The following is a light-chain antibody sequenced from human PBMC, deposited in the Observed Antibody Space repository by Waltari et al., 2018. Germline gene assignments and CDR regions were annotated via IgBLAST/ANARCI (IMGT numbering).Light chain of an antibody. J-gene: IGKJ1*01. V-gene: IGKV1-5*03. CDR1: QSISNW. CDR2: EGS. Sequence: DIQMTQSPSTLSASIGDRVTITCRASQSISNWLAWYQQKPGKAPKLLIYEGSVLESGVPSRFSGGGSGSEFTLTIGSLQPDDFATYYCQRYDGPASGTFGQGTKVEIK. CDR3: QRYDGPASGT.